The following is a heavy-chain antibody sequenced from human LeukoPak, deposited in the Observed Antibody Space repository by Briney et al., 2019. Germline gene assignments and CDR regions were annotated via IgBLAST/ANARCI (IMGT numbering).Heavy chain of an antibody. V-gene: IGHV3-21*01. J-gene: IGHJ4*02. D-gene: IGHD5-12*01. CDR3: VRGGYRGFDYEY. CDR1: GFTFSTYS. CDR2: ISPDSNYK. Sequence: GESLRLSCAAYGFTFSTYSMNWLRLAPGKGLEWVSSISPDSNYKYYVDSVKGRFTISRDNAKSSLYLQMNSLRAEDTAVYYCVRGGYRGFDYEYWGQGTLVTVSS.